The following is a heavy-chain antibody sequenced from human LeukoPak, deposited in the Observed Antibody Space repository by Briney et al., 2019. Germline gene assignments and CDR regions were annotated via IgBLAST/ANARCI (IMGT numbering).Heavy chain of an antibody. V-gene: IGHV1-2*02. Sequence: ASVKVSCKASGYTFTDYFMHWVRQAPGQGLEWMGWINPNSGATNYAQKFQGRVTMTRDTSISTAYMELSRLRSDDTAVYYCARESISSGGLIYWGQGTLVTVSS. J-gene: IGHJ4*02. CDR2: INPNSGAT. CDR1: GYTFTDYF. CDR3: ARESISSGGLIY. D-gene: IGHD3-3*02.